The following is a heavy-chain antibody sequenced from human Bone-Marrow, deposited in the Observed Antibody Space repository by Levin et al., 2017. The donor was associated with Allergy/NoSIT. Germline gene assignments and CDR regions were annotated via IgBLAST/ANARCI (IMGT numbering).Heavy chain of an antibody. V-gene: IGHV3-21*01. CDR3: ARDLLPENWNNHYYGLDV. D-gene: IGHD1/OR15-1a*01. CDR1: GFTFSAYS. J-gene: IGHJ6*02. Sequence: VASVKVSCAASGFTFSAYSMSWVRLVPGKGLEWVSYISNDGSYRNYADSVRGRFTISRDNAKNSLFLQMNSLRAEDTAVYYCARDLLPENWNNHYYGLDVWGLGTTVTVSS. CDR2: ISNDGSYR.